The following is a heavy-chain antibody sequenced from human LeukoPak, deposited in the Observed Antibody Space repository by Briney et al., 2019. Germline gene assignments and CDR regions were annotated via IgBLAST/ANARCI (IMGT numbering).Heavy chain of an antibody. Sequence: TSETLSLTCTVSGGSISNYYWSWIRQPPGKDLEWIGYIYYSGSTNYNPSLKSRVTISVDTSKNQSSLKLSSVTAADTAVYYCARGANGYYFDYWGQGTLVTVSS. CDR3: ARGANGYYFDY. CDR2: IYYSGST. V-gene: IGHV4-59*01. J-gene: IGHJ4*02. D-gene: IGHD5-24*01. CDR1: GGSISNYY.